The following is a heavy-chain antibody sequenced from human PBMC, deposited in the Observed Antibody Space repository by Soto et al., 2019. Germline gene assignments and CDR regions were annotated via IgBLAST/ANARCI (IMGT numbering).Heavy chain of an antibody. Sequence: PGGSLRLSCAASGFTFSSYGMHWVRQAPGKGLEWVAVISYDGSNKYYTDSVKSRFTISRDNSKNTLYLQMNSLRAEDTAVYYCAKDKGGVRANYYYYGMDVWGQGTTVTVS. CDR3: AKDKGGVRANYYYYGMDV. CDR1: GFTFSSYG. D-gene: IGHD3-10*01. CDR2: ISYDGSNK. J-gene: IGHJ6*02. V-gene: IGHV3-30*18.